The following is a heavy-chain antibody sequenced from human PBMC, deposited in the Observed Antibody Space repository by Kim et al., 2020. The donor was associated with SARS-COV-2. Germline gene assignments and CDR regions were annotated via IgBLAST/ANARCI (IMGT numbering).Heavy chain of an antibody. V-gene: IGHV3-23*01. CDR2: ISGSGGST. Sequence: GGSLRLSCAASGFTFSSYAMSWVRQAPGKGLEWVSAISGSGGSTYYADSVKGRFTISRDNYKNTLYLQMNSLRAEDTAVYYCAKDRDIVVVPAAMGYNWFGSWGEGALVTASS. D-gene: IGHD2-2*01. CDR3: AKDRDIVVVPAAMGYNWFGS. J-gene: IGHJ5*01. CDR1: GFTFSSYA.